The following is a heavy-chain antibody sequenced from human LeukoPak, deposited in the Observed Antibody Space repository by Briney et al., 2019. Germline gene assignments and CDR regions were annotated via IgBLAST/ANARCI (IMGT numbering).Heavy chain of an antibody. Sequence: GGSLRLSCAASGFTFSSYWMHWVRQAPGKGLVWVSRINSDGSSTNYADSMKGRFTISRDNAEDTLYLQMNSLRAEDTAVYYCARGGNYPFDYWGQGTLVTVSS. CDR1: GFTFSSYW. J-gene: IGHJ4*02. CDR2: INSDGSST. V-gene: IGHV3-74*01. CDR3: ARGGNYPFDY. D-gene: IGHD1-14*01.